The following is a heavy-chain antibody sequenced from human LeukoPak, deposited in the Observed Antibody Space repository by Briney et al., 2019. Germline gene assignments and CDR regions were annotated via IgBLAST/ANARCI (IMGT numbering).Heavy chain of an antibody. Sequence: PSGTLSLTCTVSDGSISSYYWNWIRQPAGKGLEWIGRIYTSGSTNYNPSLKSRVTMFEDKSKNQFSLRLYSVTVADTAVYYCARHFAYSSSSYFDYWGQGSLVTVSS. J-gene: IGHJ4*02. CDR3: ARHFAYSSSSYFDY. CDR2: IYTSGST. V-gene: IGHV4-4*07. D-gene: IGHD6-6*01. CDR1: DGSISSYY.